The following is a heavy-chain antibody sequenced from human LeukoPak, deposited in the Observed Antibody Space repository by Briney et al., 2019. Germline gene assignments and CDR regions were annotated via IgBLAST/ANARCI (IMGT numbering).Heavy chain of an antibody. V-gene: IGHV4-61*05. Sequence: PSETLSLTCTVSGGSISSSSYYWGWIRQPPGKGLEWIGYIYYSGSTNYNPSLKSRVTISVDTSKNQFSLKLSSVTAADTAVYYCARDSSSWSYWGQGTLVTVSS. J-gene: IGHJ4*02. D-gene: IGHD6-13*01. CDR1: GGSISSSSYY. CDR3: ARDSSSWSY. CDR2: IYYSGST.